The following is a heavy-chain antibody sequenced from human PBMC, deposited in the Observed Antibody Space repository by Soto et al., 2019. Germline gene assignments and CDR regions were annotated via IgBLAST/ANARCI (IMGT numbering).Heavy chain of an antibody. Sequence: PGESLKISCAASGFTFDDYAMHWVRQAPGKGLEWVSGISWNSGSIGYADSVKGRFTISRDNAKNSLYLQMNSLRAEDTALYYCAKDMGDGVCSGGSCNLYYFDYWGQGTLVTVSS. CDR2: ISWNSGSI. J-gene: IGHJ4*02. CDR1: GFTFDDYA. CDR3: AKDMGDGVCSGGSCNLYYFDY. D-gene: IGHD2-15*01. V-gene: IGHV3-9*01.